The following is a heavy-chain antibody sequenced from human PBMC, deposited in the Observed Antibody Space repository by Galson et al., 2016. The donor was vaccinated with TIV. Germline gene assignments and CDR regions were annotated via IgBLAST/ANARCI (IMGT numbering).Heavy chain of an antibody. D-gene: IGHD3-3*01. J-gene: IGHJ3*01. CDR3: EKAKSIFGVVPHRAFDV. CDR2: INWNSGSV. V-gene: IGHV3-9*01. CDR1: GFSFGDYA. Sequence: SLRLSCAASGFSFGDYAMHWVRQAPGKGLEWVSGINWNSGSVDFADSVKGRFTISRDNAKNSLYLQMNSLRGEDTALYYCEKAKSIFGVVPHRAFDVWGQGTTVTVSS.